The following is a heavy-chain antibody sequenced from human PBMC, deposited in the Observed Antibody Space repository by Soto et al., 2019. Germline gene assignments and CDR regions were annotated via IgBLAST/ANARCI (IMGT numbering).Heavy chain of an antibody. CDR2: INTGYGNT. Sequence: ASVKVSCKASGYTFSSYAMHWVRQAPGQRLEWMGWINTGYGNTKSSQKFQDRVTISRDTSASTAYMELTSLRSEDTAVYYCARDTGDGTFDFWGQGTLVTVSS. D-gene: IGHD7-27*01. CDR1: GYTFSSYA. CDR3: ARDTGDGTFDF. J-gene: IGHJ4*02. V-gene: IGHV1-3*04.